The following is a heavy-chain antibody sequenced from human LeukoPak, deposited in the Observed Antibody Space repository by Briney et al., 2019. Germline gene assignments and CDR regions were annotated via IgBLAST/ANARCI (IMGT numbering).Heavy chain of an antibody. D-gene: IGHD6-19*01. Sequence: GESLKISFKGSGSSFTSYWIGWVRQMPGKGLEWMGIIYPGDSDTRYSPFFQGQVTISADKSISTSYLQWSSLKASDTAMYYCARLERIAVAGTFYFDYWGQGTLVTVSS. CDR1: GSSFTSYW. J-gene: IGHJ4*02. CDR3: ARLERIAVAGTFYFDY. V-gene: IGHV5-51*01. CDR2: IYPGDSDT.